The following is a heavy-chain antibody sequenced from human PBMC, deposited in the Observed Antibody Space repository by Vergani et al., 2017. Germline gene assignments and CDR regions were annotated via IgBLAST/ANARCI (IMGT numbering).Heavy chain of an antibody. CDR2: ISWNSGRI. J-gene: IGHJ3*02. CDR1: GFIFDDYG. Sequence: EVQMVESGGGLVQPGRSLRLSCAASGFIFDDYGMHWVRQAPGKGLEWVSGISWNSGRIGYADSVKGRFTISRDNAKNSLYLQMNSLRGEDTALYHCAKERYSGSYDHDAFDIWGQGTMVIVSS. CDR3: AKERYSGSYDHDAFDI. V-gene: IGHV3-9*01. D-gene: IGHD1-26*01.